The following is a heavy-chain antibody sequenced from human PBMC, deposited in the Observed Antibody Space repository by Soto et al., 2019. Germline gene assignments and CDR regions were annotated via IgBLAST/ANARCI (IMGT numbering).Heavy chain of an antibody. CDR2: INQDGSEK. J-gene: IGHJ4*02. CDR1: GFTFSTYW. V-gene: IGHV3-7*01. CDR3: SRSLDS. Sequence: PGGSLRLSCAASGFTFSTYWMDWVRQTPGKGLEWVANINQDGSEKNYVDSVKGRFTISRDNAKNSLCLQMSSLTAEDSALYYCSRSLDSWGQGTLVTVSS.